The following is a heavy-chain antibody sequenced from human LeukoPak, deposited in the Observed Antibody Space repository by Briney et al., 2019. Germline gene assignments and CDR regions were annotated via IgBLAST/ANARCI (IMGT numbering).Heavy chain of an antibody. D-gene: IGHD3-22*01. CDR3: ARDRKYFYDRSGYRYGMDV. J-gene: IGHJ6*02. Sequence: GGSLRLSCTASGFTFSDYEMNWVRQAPGKGLEWISYISSGGTTIYYADSVKGRFTISRDNAKNSLYLQMNSLRAEDTAVYYCARDRKYFYDRSGYRYGMDVWGQGTTVTVSS. CDR2: ISSGGTTI. V-gene: IGHV3-48*03. CDR1: GFTFSDYE.